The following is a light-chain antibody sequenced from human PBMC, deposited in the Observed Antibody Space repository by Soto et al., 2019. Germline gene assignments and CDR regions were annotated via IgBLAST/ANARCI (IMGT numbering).Light chain of an antibody. V-gene: IGLV2-14*01. CDR3: SSYTSSNTLDV. J-gene: IGLJ1*01. CDR2: EVS. CDR1: SSDVGGYNY. Sequence: QSALTQPASVSGSPGQSITIPCTGTSSDVGGYNYVSWYQQHPGKAPKLMIYEVSNRPSGVSNRFSGSKSGNTASLTISGLQAEDEADYYCSSYTSSNTLDVFGTGTKVTV.